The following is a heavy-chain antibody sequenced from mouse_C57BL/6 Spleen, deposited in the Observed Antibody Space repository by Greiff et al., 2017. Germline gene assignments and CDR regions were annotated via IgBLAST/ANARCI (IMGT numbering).Heavy chain of an antibody. V-gene: IGHV5-6*01. D-gene: IGHD1-1*01. CDR2: ISSGGSYT. Sequence: EVQRVESGGDLVKPGGSLKLSCAASGFTFSSYGMSWVRQTPDKRLEWVATISSGGSYTYYPDSVKGRFTISRDNAKNTLYLQMSKLKSEDTAMYDCARQVGYGSSYRWYIDVWGTGTTVTVSS. CDR3: ARQVGYGSSYRWYIDV. CDR1: GFTFSSYG. J-gene: IGHJ1*03.